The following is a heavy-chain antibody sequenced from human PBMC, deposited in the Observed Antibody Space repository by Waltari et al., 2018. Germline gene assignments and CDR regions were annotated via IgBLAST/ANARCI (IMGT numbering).Heavy chain of an antibody. D-gene: IGHD2-21*01. CDR1: GFSLSTRGVG. CDR2: IYWNDDK. J-gene: IGHJ5*02. V-gene: IGHV2-5*01. CDR3: AHRRGYCGGDCYSYWFDP. Sequence: QITLKESGPTLVKPTQTLTLTCTFSGFSLSTRGVGVGWIRQPPGKALEWLALIYWNDDKRYSPSLKSRLTITKDTSKNQVVLTMTNMDPVDTATYYCAHRRGYCGGDCYSYWFDPWGQGTLVTVSS.